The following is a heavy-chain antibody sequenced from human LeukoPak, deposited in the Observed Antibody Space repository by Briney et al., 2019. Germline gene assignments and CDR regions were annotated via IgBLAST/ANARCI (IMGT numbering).Heavy chain of an antibody. Sequence: GGSLRLSCAASGFTFSSYGMHWVRQAPGKGLEWVAVISYDGSNKYYADSVKGRFTISRDNSKNTLYLQMNSLRAEDTAMYYCARGGSSRFGYWGQGTLVTVSS. CDR2: ISYDGSNK. J-gene: IGHJ4*02. CDR1: GFTFSSYG. CDR3: ARGGSSRFGY. D-gene: IGHD1-26*01. V-gene: IGHV3-30*03.